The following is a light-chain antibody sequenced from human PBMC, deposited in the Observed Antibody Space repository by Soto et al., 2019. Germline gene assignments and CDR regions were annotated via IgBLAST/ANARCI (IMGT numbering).Light chain of an antibody. V-gene: IGLV4-69*01. J-gene: IGLJ3*02. CDR3: QTWGTGSWV. Sequence: QSVLTQSPSASASLGASVKLTCTLSSGHSSYAIAWHQQQPEKGPRFLMNLNIDGSHIKGDGIPDRFSGSSSGAERYLTISSLQSEDEAAYYCQTWGTGSWVFGGGTKVTVL. CDR1: SGHSSYA. CDR2: LNIDGSH.